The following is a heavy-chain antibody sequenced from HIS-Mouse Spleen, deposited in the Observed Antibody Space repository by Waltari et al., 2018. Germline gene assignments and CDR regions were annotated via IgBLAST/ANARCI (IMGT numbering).Heavy chain of an antibody. CDR3: ARRGGMDYYYYGMDV. V-gene: IGHV1-46*03. CDR1: GYTFTSYY. J-gene: IGHJ6*02. D-gene: IGHD1-1*01. CDR2: INPSGCST. Sequence: QVQLVQSGAEVKKPGASVKVSCKASGYTFTSYYMHWVRQAPGQGLEWMGIINPSGCSTSYAQKFQGRVTMTRDTSTSTVYMELSSLRSEDTAVYYCARRGGMDYYYYGMDVWGQGTTVTVSS.